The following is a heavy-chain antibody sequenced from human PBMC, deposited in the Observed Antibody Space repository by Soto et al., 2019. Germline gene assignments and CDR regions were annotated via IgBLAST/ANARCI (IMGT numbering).Heavy chain of an antibody. CDR1: GFTFSSYG. J-gene: IGHJ4*02. CDR3: VKDRYVDY. V-gene: IGHV3-30*18. Sequence: GGSLRFSCAASGFTFSSYGMHWVRQAPGKGLEWVAVISYDGSNKYYADSVKGRFTISRDNSKNTLYLQMSSLKAEDTAVYYCVKDRYVDYWGQGTLVTVSS. CDR2: ISYDGSNK.